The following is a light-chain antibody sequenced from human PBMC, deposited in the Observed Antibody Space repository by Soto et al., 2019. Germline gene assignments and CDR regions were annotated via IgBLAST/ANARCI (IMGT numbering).Light chain of an antibody. Sequence: QPVLTQSPSASGTPGQRVTISCSGSRSNIGTYTVNWYQQLPGTAPTLLIFRNHQRPSGVPDRFSGSKSGTSASLAISGPQSEDDADYYCAAWDDRLRAVVFGGGTKLTVL. J-gene: IGLJ2*01. CDR3: AAWDDRLRAVV. CDR1: RSNIGTYT. V-gene: IGLV1-44*01. CDR2: RNH.